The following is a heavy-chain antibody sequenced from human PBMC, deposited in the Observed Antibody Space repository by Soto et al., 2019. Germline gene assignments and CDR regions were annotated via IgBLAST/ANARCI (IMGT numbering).Heavy chain of an antibody. CDR3: ARFANGYRYFDY. J-gene: IGHJ4*02. V-gene: IGHV4-4*02. D-gene: IGHD5-18*01. CDR2: IYHSGST. CDR1: GGSISSSNW. Sequence: QVQLQESGPGLVKPSGTLSLTCAVSGGSISSSNWWSWVRQPPGKGLEWIGEIYHSGSTNYNPSLRRRVTISVDKSKNQFSLKLSSVTAAHTAVYYGARFANGYRYFDYWGQGTLVTVSS.